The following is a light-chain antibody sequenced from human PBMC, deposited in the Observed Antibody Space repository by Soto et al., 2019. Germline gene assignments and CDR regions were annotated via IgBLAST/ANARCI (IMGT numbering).Light chain of an antibody. CDR2: GAS. CDR3: QQYGSSPTWT. CDR1: QSVGSSY. J-gene: IGKJ1*01. Sequence: EIVLTQSPGTLSLSPGERAILTCRASQSVGSSYLAWYQQKPGQAPRLLIYGASSRATGIPDRFSGSGSGTDFTLTISRLEPEDFAVYYCQQYGSSPTWTFGQGTNVEI. V-gene: IGKV3-20*01.